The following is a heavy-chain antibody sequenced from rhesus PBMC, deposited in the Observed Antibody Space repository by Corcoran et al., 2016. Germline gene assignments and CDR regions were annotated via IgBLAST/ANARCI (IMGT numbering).Heavy chain of an antibody. V-gene: IGHV3S5*01. CDR3: AKVGTTVAAYYFDY. Sequence: EVQLVETGGGLVQPGGSLKLSCAASGFTFSSYGMSWVRQAPGQGLGWGSAINSGGGSTYYAYSVKGRFTISRDNSKHTLSLQMNSLRAEDTAVYYCAKVGTTVAAYYFDYWGQGVLVTVSS. CDR2: INSGGGST. J-gene: IGHJ4*01. CDR1: GFTFSSYG. D-gene: IGHD4-29*01.